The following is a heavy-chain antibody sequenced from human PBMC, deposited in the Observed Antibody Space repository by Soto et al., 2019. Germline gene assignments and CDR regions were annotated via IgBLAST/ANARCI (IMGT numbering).Heavy chain of an antibody. V-gene: IGHV3-74*03. CDR2: IHSNGSST. Sequence: GGSLRLSCAASGFTFSSYSMNCVRQAPGKGLVWVSRIHSNGSSTSYADSVKGRFTISRDNAKNTLYLQMASLRVEDTAVYYCARGDVGAFDLWGQGTMVTVSS. D-gene: IGHD1-26*01. J-gene: IGHJ3*01. CDR1: GFTFSSYS. CDR3: ARGDVGAFDL.